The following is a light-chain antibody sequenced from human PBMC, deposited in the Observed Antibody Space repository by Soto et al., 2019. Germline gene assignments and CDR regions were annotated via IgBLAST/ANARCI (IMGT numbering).Light chain of an antibody. Sequence: EIVLTQSPATLYVSPGERATLSCRASQTVRDNLAWYQQKPGQAPRLLIYGASNRATGIPDRFSGSGSGTDFTLTISRLEPEDFAVYYCQQYGSSGTFGQGTKADI. CDR2: GAS. J-gene: IGKJ1*01. V-gene: IGKV3-20*01. CDR1: QTVRDN. CDR3: QQYGSSGT.